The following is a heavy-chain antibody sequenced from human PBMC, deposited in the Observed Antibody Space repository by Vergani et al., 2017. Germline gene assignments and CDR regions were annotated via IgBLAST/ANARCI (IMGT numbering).Heavy chain of an antibody. CDR3: ARAYYDILTGYDY. V-gene: IGHV4-61*01. CDR2: IYYSGST. D-gene: IGHD3-9*01. CDR1: GGSISSDNYY. Sequence: QVQLQESGPGLVKPSQTLSLTCTVSGGSISSDNYYWSWIRQPPGKGLEWIGYIYYSGSTNYNPSLKSRVTISVDTSKNQFSLKLSSVTAADTAVYYCARAYYDILTGYDYWGQGTLVTVSS. J-gene: IGHJ4*02.